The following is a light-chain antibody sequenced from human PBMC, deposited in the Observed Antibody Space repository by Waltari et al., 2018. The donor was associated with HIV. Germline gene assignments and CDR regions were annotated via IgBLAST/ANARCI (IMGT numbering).Light chain of an antibody. Sequence: EIVLIQSPAILSLSPGVRATLSCRASQSVTNYLAWYQQKPGQAPRLLIYDASIRATGIPDRFRGSGSGTDFNLTLSSLGPEDFAVYYCQQCSDWPLSFGGGSRVEIK. CDR2: DAS. CDR1: QSVTNY. J-gene: IGKJ4*01. V-gene: IGKV3-11*01. CDR3: QQCSDWPLS.